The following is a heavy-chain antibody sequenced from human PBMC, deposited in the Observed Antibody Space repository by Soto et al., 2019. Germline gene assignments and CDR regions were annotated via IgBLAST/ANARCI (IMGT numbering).Heavy chain of an antibody. J-gene: IGHJ6*04. CDR2: VSPPFRTS. D-gene: IGHD3-10*01. CDR1: GVSFNNNG. CDR3: ARVLYYGSGSYAPYGMDV. V-gene: IGHV1-69*01. Sequence: QVQLVQSGAEVKKPGSSVKVSCKTSGVSFNNNGICWVRQAPGHGREWMGGVSPPFRTSNYARKFQGRISITADASTGTVNMELSSLTSEDTAQYYCARVLYYGSGSYAPYGMDVWGKGTKVTVSS.